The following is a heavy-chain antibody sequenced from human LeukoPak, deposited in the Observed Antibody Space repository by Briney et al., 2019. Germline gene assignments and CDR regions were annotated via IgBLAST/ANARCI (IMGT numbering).Heavy chain of an antibody. J-gene: IGHJ4*02. D-gene: IGHD3-22*01. V-gene: IGHV4-34*01. Sequence: PSETLSLTCAVCGGSFSGYYWSWIRQPPEKGLEWIGEINYSGSTNYNPSLKSRVTISVDTSKNQFSLKLSSVTAADTAVYYCARRYYYDSSGYYYYFDYWGQGILVTVSS. CDR3: ARRYYYDSSGYYYYFDY. CDR2: INYSGST. CDR1: GGSFSGYY.